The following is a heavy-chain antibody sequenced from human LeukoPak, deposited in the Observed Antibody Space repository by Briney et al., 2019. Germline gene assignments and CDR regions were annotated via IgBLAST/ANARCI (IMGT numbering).Heavy chain of an antibody. J-gene: IGHJ4*02. CDR2: ISYDGSNK. Sequence: HPGRSLRLSCAASGFTFSSYAMHWVRQAPGKGLEWVAVISYDGSNKYYADSVKGRFTISRDNSKNTLYLQMNSLRAEDTAVYYCAREGYYYGSGSYSHSSQRNGFDYWGQGTLVTVSS. D-gene: IGHD3-10*01. CDR3: AREGYYYGSGSYSHSSQRNGFDY. V-gene: IGHV3-30*04. CDR1: GFTFSSYA.